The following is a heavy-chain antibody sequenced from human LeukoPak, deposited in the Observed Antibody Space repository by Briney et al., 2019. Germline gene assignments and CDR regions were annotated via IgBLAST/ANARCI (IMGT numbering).Heavy chain of an antibody. CDR3: ARDRSTEKEWSSDY. V-gene: IGHV1-18*01. CDR1: NYTFINYG. D-gene: IGHD2-2*01. Sequence: ASVKVSCKASNYTFINYGISWVRQAPGQGLEWMGWISTYNGNTKYGQKFQGRVTMTRGTSTSTAYMEVKSLRSDDTAVYYCARDRSTEKEWSSDYWGQGTLVTVSS. J-gene: IGHJ4*02. CDR2: ISTYNGNT.